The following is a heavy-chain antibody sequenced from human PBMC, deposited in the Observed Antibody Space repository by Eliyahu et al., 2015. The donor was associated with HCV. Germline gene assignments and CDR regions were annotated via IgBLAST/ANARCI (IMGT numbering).Heavy chain of an antibody. CDR2: IVPILGVT. J-gene: IGHJ4*02. CDR1: GDTVHTYS. V-gene: IGHV1-69*08. CDR3: ARDDWNDGFDY. D-gene: IGHD1-1*01. Sequence: QVQLVQSGAEVKKPGSSVKVSCKTTGDTVHTYSINWVRQAPGQGLQWMGRIVPILGVTDYAQNFQGRVTITADKSTSTVYMEMSSLTSHDTALYYCARDDWNDGFDYWGQGTLVTVS.